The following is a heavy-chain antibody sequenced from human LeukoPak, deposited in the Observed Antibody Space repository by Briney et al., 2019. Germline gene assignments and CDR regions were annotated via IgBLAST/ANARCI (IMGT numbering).Heavy chain of an antibody. CDR2: ISYEGSKK. V-gene: IGHV3-30*03. CDR3: ARDGVTIFGVVRNYGMDV. D-gene: IGHD3-3*01. CDR1: GFTFSNNG. J-gene: IGHJ6*02. Sequence: GTSLRLSCAASGFTFSNNGMHWVRQAPGKGLEWVAPISYEGSKKYYADSVKGRFTISRDNSKNTLYLQMNSLRAEDTAVYYCARDGVTIFGVVRNYGMDVWGQGTTVTVSS.